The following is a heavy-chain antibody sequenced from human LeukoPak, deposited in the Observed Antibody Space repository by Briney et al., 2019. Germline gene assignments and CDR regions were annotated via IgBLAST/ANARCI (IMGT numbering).Heavy chain of an antibody. CDR3: ARSNPNRNALDL. Sequence: GGSLRLSCAVSGFTFSSYAMSWVRQAPGRGLEWVANIKKDGSEENYLDSVKGRFTVSRDNAKNSLYLQMNSLRGEDTAIYYCARSNPNRNALDLWGQGTMVTISS. J-gene: IGHJ3*01. CDR2: IKKDGSEE. V-gene: IGHV3-7*01. D-gene: IGHD1-14*01. CDR1: GFTFSSYA.